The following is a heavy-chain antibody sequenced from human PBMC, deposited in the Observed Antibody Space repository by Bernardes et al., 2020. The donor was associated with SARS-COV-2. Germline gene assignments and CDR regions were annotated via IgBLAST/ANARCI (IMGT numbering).Heavy chain of an antibody. CDR3: AKDVKYDQFNWFDP. V-gene: IGHV3-9*01. CDR1: GFTFDDYA. CDR2: ISWNSGRI. J-gene: IGHJ5*02. Sequence: LRLSCAASGFTFDDYAMHWVRQVPGKGLEWVSGISWNSGRIGYADSVKGRFTISRDNAKNSLYLQMNSLRAEDTGLYYCAKDVKYDQFNWFDPWGQGTLVTVSS. D-gene: IGHD1-1*01.